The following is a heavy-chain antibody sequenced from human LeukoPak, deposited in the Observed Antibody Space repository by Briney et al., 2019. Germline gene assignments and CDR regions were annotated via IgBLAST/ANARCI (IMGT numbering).Heavy chain of an antibody. CDR3: VVVRAGGGGRGH. CDR2: IYYLGSM. D-gene: IGHD6-13*01. Sequence: PSETLSLTRSVSGDSTSSDHCSWIRQPPGKGLEWIGHIYYLGSMKYNPSLKSRATISVDTANKQFSLELTSVTAADTAVYYCVVVRAGGGGRGHWGQGTLVTVSS. V-gene: IGHV4-59*01. J-gene: IGHJ4*02. CDR1: GDSTSSDH.